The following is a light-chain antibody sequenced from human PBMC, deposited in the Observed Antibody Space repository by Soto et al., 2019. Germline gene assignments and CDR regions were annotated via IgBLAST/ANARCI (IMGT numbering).Light chain of an antibody. Sequence: QSVLTQPPSASGTPGQRVTISCSGSSSNIGSNTVNWYQHLPGTAPKLLMYSNDQRPSGVPDRFSASKSGTSVSLTISGLQSEDEADYYCAAWDDSLNGRVFGGGTKLTVL. J-gene: IGLJ3*02. CDR1: SSNIGSNT. CDR3: AAWDDSLNGRV. CDR2: SND. V-gene: IGLV1-44*01.